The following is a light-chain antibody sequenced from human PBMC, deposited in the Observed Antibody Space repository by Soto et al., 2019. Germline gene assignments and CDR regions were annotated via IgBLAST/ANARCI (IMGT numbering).Light chain of an antibody. Sequence: DIQMTQSPSSLTPLVGARVTITGRASQNISNSLAWYQQKPGEVPKVLFYATSILQSGVPARFSGSESGTAVTLTISSLQPEDVATYYCQNYNSAPLTFGGGTKVEI. CDR2: ATS. J-gene: IGKJ4*01. CDR3: QNYNSAPLT. CDR1: QNISNS. V-gene: IGKV1-27*01.